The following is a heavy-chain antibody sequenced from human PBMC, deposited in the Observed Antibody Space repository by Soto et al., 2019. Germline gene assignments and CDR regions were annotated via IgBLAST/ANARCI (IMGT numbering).Heavy chain of an antibody. CDR3: ASTLRYFDWTSDY. Sequence: VQLVETGGGLIQPGGSLRLSCAASGFTVSSNYMSWVRQAPGKGLEWVSVIYSGGSTYYADSVKGRFTISRDNSKNTLYLQMNSLRAEDTAVYYCASTLRYFDWTSDYWGQGTLVTVSS. CDR2: IYSGGST. CDR1: GFTVSSNY. V-gene: IGHV3-53*02. J-gene: IGHJ4*02. D-gene: IGHD3-9*01.